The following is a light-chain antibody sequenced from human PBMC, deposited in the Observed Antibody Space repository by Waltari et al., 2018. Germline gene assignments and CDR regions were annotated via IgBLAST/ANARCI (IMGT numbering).Light chain of an antibody. V-gene: IGKV1-39*01. CDR2: AAS. J-gene: IGKJ3*01. CDR3: QQSYSTPPFT. Sequence: DIQMTQSPSSLSASVGDRVTITCRASQSISSYLNWYQQKPGKGPKLLIYAASRLQSGVPSRCSGSGSATAVTLTISSLQPEDFATYYCQQSYSTPPFTFGPGTKVDIK. CDR1: QSISSY.